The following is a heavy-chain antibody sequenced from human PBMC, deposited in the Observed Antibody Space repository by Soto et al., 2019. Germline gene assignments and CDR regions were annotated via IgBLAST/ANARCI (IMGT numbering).Heavy chain of an antibody. CDR2: ISYDGSNK. CDR1: GFNFSSYA. CDR3: ARDHAQEDSSGYFDY. Sequence: GGSLRLSCAASGFNFSSYAMHWVRQAPGKGLEWVAVISYDGSNKYYADSVKGRFTISRGNSKNTLYLQMNSLRAEDTAVYYCARDHAQEDSSGYFDYWGQGTLVTVSS. J-gene: IGHJ4*02. D-gene: IGHD3-22*01. V-gene: IGHV3-30*04.